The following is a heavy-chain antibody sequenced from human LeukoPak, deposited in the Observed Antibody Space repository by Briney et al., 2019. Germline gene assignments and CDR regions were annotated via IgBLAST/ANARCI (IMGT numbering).Heavy chain of an antibody. D-gene: IGHD4-11*01. Sequence: GRSLRLSCAASGFTFSSYGMHWVRQAPGKGLEWVAVISYDGSNKYYADSEKGRFTISRDNSKNTLYLQMNSLRAEDTAVYYCAKDRATVTTLGRNTPNWFDPWGQGTLVTVSS. J-gene: IGHJ5*02. CDR3: AKDRATVTTLGRNTPNWFDP. V-gene: IGHV3-30*18. CDR2: ISYDGSNK. CDR1: GFTFSSYG.